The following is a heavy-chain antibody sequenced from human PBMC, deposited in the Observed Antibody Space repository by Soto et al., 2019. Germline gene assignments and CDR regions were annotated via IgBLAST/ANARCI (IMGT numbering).Heavy chain of an antibody. CDR3: ARQDCSSTSCQCPH. CDR1: GYSFTSYW. V-gene: IGHV5-51*01. CDR2: IYPGDSDT. Sequence: GESLEISCKGSGYSFTSYWIGWVRQMPGKGLEWMGIIYPGDSDTRYSPSFQGQVTISADKSTSTAYLQWSSLKASDTAMYYCARQDCSSTSCQCPHWGRGTLVTVSS. J-gene: IGHJ4*02. D-gene: IGHD2-2*01.